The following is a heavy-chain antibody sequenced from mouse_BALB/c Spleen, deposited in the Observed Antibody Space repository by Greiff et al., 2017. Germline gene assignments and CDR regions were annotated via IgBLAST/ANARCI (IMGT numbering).Heavy chain of an antibody. CDR3: AKGPYRTGAY. CDR1: GYSITSGYY. CDR2: ISYDGSN. Sequence: VQLQQSGPGLVKPSQSLSLTCSVTGYSITSGYYWNWLRKFPGNKLEWMGYISYDGSNNYNPSLKNRISITRDTSKNQFFLKLNSVTTEDTATYYCAKGPYRTGAYWGQGTLVTVSA. D-gene: IGHD2-14*01. J-gene: IGHJ3*01. V-gene: IGHV3-6*02.